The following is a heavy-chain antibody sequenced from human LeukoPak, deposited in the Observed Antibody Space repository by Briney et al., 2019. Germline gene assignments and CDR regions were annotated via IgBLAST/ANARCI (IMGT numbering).Heavy chain of an antibody. J-gene: IGHJ4*02. V-gene: IGHV3-66*01. CDR3: AREPILTY. Sequence: PGGSLRLSCAASGFTVSSNYMSWVRQAPGKGLEWVSLIYSGGATYYADSVKGRFTISRDNSKNTLYLQMNSLRAEDTAVYYCAREPILTYWGQGTLVTVSS. CDR2: IYSGGAT. CDR1: GFTVSSNY.